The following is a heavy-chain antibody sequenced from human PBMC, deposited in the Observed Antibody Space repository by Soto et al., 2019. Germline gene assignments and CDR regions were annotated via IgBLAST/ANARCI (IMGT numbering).Heavy chain of an antibody. D-gene: IGHD6-19*01. J-gene: IGHJ3*02. CDR3: AKDLYRGVGLAWQAFDI. CDR1: GFTFDDYA. CDR2: ISWNSGSI. V-gene: IGHV3-9*01. Sequence: GGSLRLSCAASGFTFDDYAMHWVRQAPGKGLEWVSGISWNSGSIGYADSVKGRFTISRDNAKNSLYLQMNSLRAEDTALYYCAKDLYRGVGLAWQAFDIWGQGTMVTVSS.